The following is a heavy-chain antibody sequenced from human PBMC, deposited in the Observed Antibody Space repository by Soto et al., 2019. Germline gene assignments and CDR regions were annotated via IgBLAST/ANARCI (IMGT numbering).Heavy chain of an antibody. CDR2: INPSGGST. D-gene: IGHD3-3*01. CDR3: ARNDYDFWSGYYPNYYYYGMDV. CDR1: GYTFTSYY. V-gene: IGHV1-46*01. Sequence: ASVKVSCKASGYTFTSYYMHWVRQAPGQGLEWMGIINPSGGSTSYAQKFQGRVTMTRDTSTSTAYMELSSLRSEDTAVYYCARNDYDFWSGYYPNYYYYGMDVWGQGTTVTVSS. J-gene: IGHJ6*02.